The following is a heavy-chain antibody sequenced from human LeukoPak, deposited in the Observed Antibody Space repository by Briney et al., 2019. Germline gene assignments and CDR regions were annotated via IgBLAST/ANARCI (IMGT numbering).Heavy chain of an antibody. Sequence: GGSLRLSCAASGFTFSSYSMNWVRQAPGKGLEWVSSISSSSSYIYYADSVKGRFTISRDNAKNSLYLQMNSLRAEDTAVYYCARTDYYDSSGYPPPPHPFGYWGQGTLVTVSS. CDR2: ISSSSSYI. D-gene: IGHD3-22*01. CDR3: ARTDYYDSSGYPPPPHPFGY. V-gene: IGHV3-21*01. CDR1: GFTFSSYS. J-gene: IGHJ4*02.